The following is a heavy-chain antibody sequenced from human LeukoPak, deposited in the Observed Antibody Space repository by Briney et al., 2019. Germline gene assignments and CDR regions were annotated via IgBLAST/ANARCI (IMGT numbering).Heavy chain of an antibody. J-gene: IGHJ4*02. D-gene: IGHD3-22*01. V-gene: IGHV4-39*01. CDR2: IYYSGST. CDR3: ATGGGYYFDY. Sequence: SETLSLTCTVSGVSISSSNSYWGWIRQPPGKGLEWIGSIYYSGSTYYNPSLKSRVTISVDTSKNQFSLKLSSVTAADTAVYYCATGGGYYFDYWGQGTLVTVSS. CDR1: GVSISSSNSY.